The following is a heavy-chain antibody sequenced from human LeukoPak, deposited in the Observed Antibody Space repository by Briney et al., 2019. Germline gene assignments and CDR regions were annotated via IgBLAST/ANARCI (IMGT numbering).Heavy chain of an antibody. J-gene: IGHJ5*02. CDR1: GGSISSSNW. Sequence: SGTLSLTCSVSGGSISSSNWWSWVRQPPGKGLEWIGEIYHSGSTNYNPSLKSRVTISVDTSKNQFSLKLSSVTAADTAVYYCARAAGSNWFDPWGQGTLVTVSS. D-gene: IGHD6-13*01. V-gene: IGHV4-4*02. CDR2: IYHSGST. CDR3: ARAAGSNWFDP.